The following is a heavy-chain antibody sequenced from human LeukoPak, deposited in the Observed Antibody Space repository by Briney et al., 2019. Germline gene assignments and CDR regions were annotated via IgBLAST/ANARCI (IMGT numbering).Heavy chain of an antibody. V-gene: IGHV4-59*01. J-gene: IGHJ4*02. CDR2: IYYSGST. CDR1: GGSISSYY. D-gene: IGHD3-22*01. Sequence: PSETLSLTCTVSGGSISSYYWSWIRQPPGKGLEWIGSIYYSGSTNYNPSLKSRVTISVDTSKNQFSLKLSSVTAADTAVYYCARAPYYYDSSGYYFDYWGQETLVTVSS. CDR3: ARAPYYYDSSGYYFDY.